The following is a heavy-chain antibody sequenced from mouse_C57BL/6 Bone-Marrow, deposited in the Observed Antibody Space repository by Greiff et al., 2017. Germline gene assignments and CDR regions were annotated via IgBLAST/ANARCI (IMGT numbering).Heavy chain of an antibody. CDR2: IDPSDSYT. CDR3: ARMTTVVATFDY. V-gene: IGHV1-69*01. D-gene: IGHD1-1*01. CDR1: GYTFTSYW. J-gene: IGHJ2*01. Sequence: QVQLQQPGAELVMPGASVKLSCKASGYTFTSYWMHWVKQRPGQGLEWIGEIDPSDSYTKYNQKFKGKSTLTVDKSSSTAYMQRSSLTSEDSAVYYWARMTTVVATFDYGGQGTTLTVSA.